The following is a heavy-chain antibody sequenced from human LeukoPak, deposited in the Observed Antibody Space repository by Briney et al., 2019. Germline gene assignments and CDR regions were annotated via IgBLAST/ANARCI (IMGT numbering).Heavy chain of an antibody. CDR3: AKTWAYYYDSSGYRPIVY. J-gene: IGHJ4*02. CDR1: GFTFSSYG. Sequence: GGSLSLSCAASGFTFSSYGMHWVRQAPGKGLEWLAFLRYDGSNKYYADSVKGRFTISRDNSKNTLYLQMNSLRAEDTAVYYCAKTWAYYYDSSGYRPIVYWGQGTLVTVSS. CDR2: LRYDGSNK. D-gene: IGHD3-22*01. V-gene: IGHV3-30*02.